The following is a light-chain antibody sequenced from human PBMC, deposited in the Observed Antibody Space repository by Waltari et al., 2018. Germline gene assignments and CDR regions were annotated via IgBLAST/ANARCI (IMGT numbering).Light chain of an antibody. CDR1: QRSGIY. CDR3: QKYESLPAT. V-gene: IGKV3-20*01. CDR2: HAS. J-gene: IGKJ1*01. Sequence: EIVLSTSPGPPSLSTVERAASSCRASQRSGIYFAWYQQKPGQSPRLPMYHASSRATGIPDRFSGSGFGTDFSLTISRLEPEDFAVYYCQKYESLPATFGQGTKVEIK.